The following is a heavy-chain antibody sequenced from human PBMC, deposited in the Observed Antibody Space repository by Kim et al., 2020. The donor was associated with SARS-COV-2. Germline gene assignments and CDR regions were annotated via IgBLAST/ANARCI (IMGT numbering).Heavy chain of an antibody. J-gene: IGHJ4*02. Sequence: GGSLRLSCAASGFTFSSYGMHWVRQAPGKGLEWVAVISYDGSNKYYADSVKGRFTISRDNSKNTLYLQMNSLRAEDTAVYYCAKDGITGTLSPCDYWGQGTLVTVSS. V-gene: IGHV3-30*18. D-gene: IGHD1-7*01. CDR2: ISYDGSNK. CDR1: GFTFSSYG. CDR3: AKDGITGTLSPCDY.